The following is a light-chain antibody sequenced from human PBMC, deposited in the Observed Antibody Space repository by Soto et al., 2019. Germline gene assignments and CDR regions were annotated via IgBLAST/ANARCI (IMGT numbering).Light chain of an antibody. J-gene: IGLJ3*02. CDR1: SGSIASNY. Sequence: NFMLTQPHSVSESPGKTVTISCTRSSGSIASNYVQWYHQRPGSAPTIVMYEDNQRPSGVPDRFSGSIDRSSNSASLTISGLEAEDEGEFYCQSYDSSNWVFGGGTKLTVL. CDR3: QSYDSSNWV. V-gene: IGLV6-57*04. CDR2: EDN.